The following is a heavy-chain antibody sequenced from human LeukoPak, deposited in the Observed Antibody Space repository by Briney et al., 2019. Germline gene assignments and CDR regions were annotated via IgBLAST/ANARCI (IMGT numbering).Heavy chain of an antibody. D-gene: IGHD6-13*01. CDR2: IGTAGDT. Sequence: GGSLRLSCAASGFTFSSYDMHWVRQATGKGLEWVSAIGTAGDTYYPGSVKGRFTISRENAKNSLYLQMNRLRAGDTAVCYCARGRSSSWYHPSNWFDPWGQGTLVTVSS. CDR1: GFTFSSYD. V-gene: IGHV3-13*01. CDR3: ARGRSSSWYHPSNWFDP. J-gene: IGHJ5*02.